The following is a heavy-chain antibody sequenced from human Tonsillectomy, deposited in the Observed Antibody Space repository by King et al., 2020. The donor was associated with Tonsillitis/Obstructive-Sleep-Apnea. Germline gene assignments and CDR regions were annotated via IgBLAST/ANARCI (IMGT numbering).Heavy chain of an antibody. J-gene: IGHJ4*02. V-gene: IGHV3-23*04. CDR2: ISGSGGST. CDR3: AKDGSQTFTMIRGAAAF. Sequence: VQLVESGGGLVQPGGSLRLSCAASGFTFSSYAMSWVRQAPGKGLEWVSAISGSGGSTYYADSVKGRFTISRDNSKNTESLQMNSLRAEDTAVYYCAKDGSQTFTMIRGAAAFWGQGTLVTVSS. D-gene: IGHD3-10*01. CDR1: GFTFSSYA.